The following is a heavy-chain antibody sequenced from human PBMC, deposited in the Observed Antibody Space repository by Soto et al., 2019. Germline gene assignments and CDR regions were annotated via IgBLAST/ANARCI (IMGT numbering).Heavy chain of an antibody. V-gene: IGHV4-31*03. CDR2: FYYSGST. J-gene: IGHJ5*02. CDR3: ARSVFP. CDR1: GVSLSTVGYY. Sequence: PSETLSLTCTVSGVSLSTVGYYWNWIRQHPGKGLEWIGYFYYSGSTYYNPSLKSRVTISVNTSKNQFSLKLSSVTDADTAVYYCARSVFPWGQGTLVTVSS.